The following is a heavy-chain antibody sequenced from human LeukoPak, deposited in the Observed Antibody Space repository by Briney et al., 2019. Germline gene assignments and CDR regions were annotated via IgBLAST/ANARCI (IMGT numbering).Heavy chain of an antibody. Sequence: SETLSLTCTVSGGSISSYYWSWIRQPPAKGLEWIWYMYYSGSTNYNPSLKSRVTISVDTSKNQFSLKLSSVTAADTAVYYCASLYSGSYDTGSFDYFNYWGQGTLVTVSS. CDR2: MYYSGST. CDR3: ASLYSGSYDTGSFDYFNY. V-gene: IGHV4-59*01. D-gene: IGHD1-26*01. CDR1: GGSISSYY. J-gene: IGHJ4*02.